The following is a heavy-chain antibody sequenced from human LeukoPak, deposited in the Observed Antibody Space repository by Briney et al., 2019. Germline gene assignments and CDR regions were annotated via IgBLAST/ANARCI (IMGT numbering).Heavy chain of an antibody. CDR2: IWSDGSYK. J-gene: IGHJ4*02. CDR3: ARDPATVTGTTEGPDY. D-gene: IGHD1-20*01. V-gene: IGHV3-33*01. CDR1: GFTFSTYN. Sequence: GRSLRLSCAASGFTFSTYNMHWVRQVPGKGLEWVALIWSDGSYKYYADSVMGRFTISRDNSKNTLYLQMNSLRAEDTAVYYCARDPATVTGTTEGPDYWGQGTLVTVSS.